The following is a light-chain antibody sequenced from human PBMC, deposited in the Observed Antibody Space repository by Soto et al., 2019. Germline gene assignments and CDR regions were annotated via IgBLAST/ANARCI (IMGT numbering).Light chain of an antibody. J-gene: IGKJ2*02. CDR2: AAS. V-gene: IGKV1-16*02. CDR1: QDIINY. Sequence: DIQMTQSPSSLSAPVGDRVTITCRASQDIINYLAWFQQKPGKAPKSLISAASSLQSGVPSKFSGSGSGTDFTLTISSLQPEDFATYYCLQYKTYPRTFGQGTKLDIK. CDR3: LQYKTYPRT.